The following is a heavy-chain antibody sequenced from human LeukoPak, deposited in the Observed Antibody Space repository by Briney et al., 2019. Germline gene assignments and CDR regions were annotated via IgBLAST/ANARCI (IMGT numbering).Heavy chain of an antibody. V-gene: IGHV3-21*01. Sequence: GGSLRLSCAAAGFTSSRYPMNWVRQAPGKGLASVPSISNISSYMYYADSVKGRFTISRDNAKNSLYLQMNSLRAEDTAVYYCAREYAPPAQVDTAMANLEVEDYYYMDVWGKGTTVTVAS. J-gene: IGHJ6*03. CDR1: GFTSSRYP. D-gene: IGHD5-18*01. CDR3: AREYAPPAQVDTAMANLEVEDYYYMDV. CDR2: ISNISSYM.